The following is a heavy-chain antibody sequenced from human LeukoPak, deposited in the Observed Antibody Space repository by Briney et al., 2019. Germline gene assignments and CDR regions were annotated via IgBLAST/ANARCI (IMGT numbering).Heavy chain of an antibody. CDR1: GFTFSSYA. CDR3: AKGIVATIAPGYFDY. V-gene: IGHV3-23*01. D-gene: IGHD5-12*01. Sequence: GGSLRLSCAASGFTFSSYAMSWVAQAQGKGREGVSAISGSGGSTYYADSVKGRFTISRDNSKNTLYLQMNSLRAEDTAVYYCAKGIVATIAPGYFDYWGQGTLVTVSS. J-gene: IGHJ4*02. CDR2: ISGSGGST.